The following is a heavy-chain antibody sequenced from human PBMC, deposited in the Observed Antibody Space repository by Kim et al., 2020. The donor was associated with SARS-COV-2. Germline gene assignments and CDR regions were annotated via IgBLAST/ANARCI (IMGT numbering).Heavy chain of an antibody. J-gene: IGHJ3*02. CDR2: IYYSGST. Sequence: SETLSLTCTVSGGSISSYYWSWIRQPPGKGLEWIGYIYYSGSTNYNPSLKSRVTISVDTSKNQFSLKLSSVTAADTAVYYCARAEYSSGWYSLGGAFDIWGQGTMVTVSS. D-gene: IGHD6-19*01. V-gene: IGHV4-59*13. CDR1: GGSISSYY. CDR3: ARAEYSSGWYSLGGAFDI.